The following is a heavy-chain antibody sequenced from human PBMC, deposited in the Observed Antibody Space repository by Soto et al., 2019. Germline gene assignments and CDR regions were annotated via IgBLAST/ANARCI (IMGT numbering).Heavy chain of an antibody. CDR1: GFTVSSSH. D-gene: IGHD3-10*01. Sequence: HPGGSLRLSCTTSGFTVSSSHMTWVRQAPGKGLEWVSVIYSGGSSYYAVSVQGRFTISRDNSKNTVYLQMNSLRGEDTAMYYCARLGPYGSESYSFRYNWFDPWGQGTLVTVSS. V-gene: IGHV3-53*01. CDR2: IYSGGSS. J-gene: IGHJ5*02. CDR3: ARLGPYGSESYSFRYNWFDP.